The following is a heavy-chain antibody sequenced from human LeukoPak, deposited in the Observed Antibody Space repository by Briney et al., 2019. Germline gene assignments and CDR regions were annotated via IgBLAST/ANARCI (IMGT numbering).Heavy chain of an antibody. J-gene: IGHJ4*02. CDR3: ARGFAPAYNFGVFDY. V-gene: IGHV4-4*02. D-gene: IGHD5-24*01. CDR1: GGSISNTNW. Sequence: SETLSLTCGVSGGSISNTNWWTWVRQPPGKGLEWIGEVNLQGSTNYNPSLKSRVAISVDKSENHISLKLTSVTAEDTAVYYCARGFAPAYNFGVFDYWGQGTLVTVSS. CDR2: VNLQGST.